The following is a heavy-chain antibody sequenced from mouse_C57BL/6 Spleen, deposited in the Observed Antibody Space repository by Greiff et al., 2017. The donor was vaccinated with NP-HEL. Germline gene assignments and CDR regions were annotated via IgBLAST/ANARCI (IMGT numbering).Heavy chain of an antibody. CDR3: ARSVYYYGYFDV. CDR1: GYAFSSSW. CDR2: IYPGDGDT. Sequence: VQLQQSGPELVKPGASVKISCKASGYAFSSSWMNWVKQRPGKGLEWIGRIYPGDGDTNYNGKFKGKATLTADKSSSTAYMQLSSLTSEDSAVYFCARSVYYYGYFDVWGTGTTVTVSS. V-gene: IGHV1-82*01. D-gene: IGHD1-1*01. J-gene: IGHJ1*03.